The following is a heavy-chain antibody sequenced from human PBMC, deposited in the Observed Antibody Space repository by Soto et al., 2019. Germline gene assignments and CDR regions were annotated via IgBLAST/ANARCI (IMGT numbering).Heavy chain of an antibody. Sequence: PSETLSLTCTFSCGSIISGDYYWSWIRQPPGKGLEWIGYIYYSGSTYYNPSLKSRVTISVDTSKNQFSLKLSSVTAADTAVYYCARDYGDSYFDYWGQGTLVTVSS. CDR3: ARDYGDSYFDY. CDR1: CGSIISGDYY. V-gene: IGHV4-30-4*01. CDR2: IYYSGST. J-gene: IGHJ4*02. D-gene: IGHD4-17*01.